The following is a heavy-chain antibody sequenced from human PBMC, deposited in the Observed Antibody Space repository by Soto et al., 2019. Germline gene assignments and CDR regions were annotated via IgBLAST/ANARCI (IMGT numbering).Heavy chain of an antibody. J-gene: IGHJ3*02. CDR1: GFTFSSYG. CDR2: IWYDGSNK. CDR3: AVVVVAASDAFDI. D-gene: IGHD2-15*01. V-gene: IGHV3-33*01. Sequence: GGSLRLSCAASGFTFSSYGMHWVRQAPGKGLEWVAVIWYDGSNKYYADSVKGRFTISRDNSKNTLYLQMNSLRAEDTAVYYCAVVVVAASDAFDIWGQGTMVTVSS.